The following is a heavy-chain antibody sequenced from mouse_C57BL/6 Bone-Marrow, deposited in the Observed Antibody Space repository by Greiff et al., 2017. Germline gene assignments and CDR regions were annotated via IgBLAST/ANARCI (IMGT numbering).Heavy chain of an antibody. J-gene: IGHJ3*01. Sequence: QVQLQQSGPELVKPGASVKLSCKASGYTFTSYDINWVKQRPGQGLEWIGWIYPSDGSTKYNEKLKGRATLTVDTSSSTAYMELHSLTSGVSAVYFCARPLYYYGSSYSWFAYWGQGTLVTVSA. CDR3: ARPLYYYGSSYSWFAY. CDR1: GYTFTSYD. CDR2: IYPSDGST. V-gene: IGHV1-85*01. D-gene: IGHD1-1*01.